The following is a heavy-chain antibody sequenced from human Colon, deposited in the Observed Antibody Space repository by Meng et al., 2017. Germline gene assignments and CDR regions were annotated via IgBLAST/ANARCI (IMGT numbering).Heavy chain of an antibody. CDR2: MNPNTGKT. CDR3: ARVSGFGQNFIRF. CDR1: EYTFTSYD. Sequence: QVELVQSGAEVKKPGASVKVYCKTSEYTFTSYDIEWVRQATGQGLEWMGWMNPNTGKTGYAQKFQGRVTMTRNTSISTAYMELGSLSAEDTAVYFCARVSGFGQNFIRFWGQGTLVTVSS. J-gene: IGHJ4*02. V-gene: IGHV1-8*01. D-gene: IGHD3-3*01.